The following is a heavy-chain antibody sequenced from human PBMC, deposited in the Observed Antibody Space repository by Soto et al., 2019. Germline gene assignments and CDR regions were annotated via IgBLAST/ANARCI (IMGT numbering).Heavy chain of an antibody. Sequence: ALSLNCSVSGGSISTVSHYWTWIRQPPGKGLEWIGSIYHTGSTYYSKSLRSRLTMSVDTSKSQFSLRLSSVAAADTAVYYCARANGTVTSRNCDYWGQGCLVTVCS. CDR1: GGSISTVSHY. J-gene: IGHJ4*02. CDR2: IYHTGST. D-gene: IGHD1-26*01. CDR3: ARANGTVTSRNCDY. V-gene: IGHV4-31*03.